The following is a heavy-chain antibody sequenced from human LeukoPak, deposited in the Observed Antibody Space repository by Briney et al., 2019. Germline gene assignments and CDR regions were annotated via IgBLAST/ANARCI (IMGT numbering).Heavy chain of an antibody. D-gene: IGHD3-3*01. J-gene: IGHJ6*02. CDR1: GGSISSYY. V-gene: IGHV4-4*07. Sequence: SETLSLTCTVSGGSISSYYWSWIRQPAGKGLEWIGRIYTSGSTNYNPSLKSRVTMPVDTSKNQFSLKLSSVTAADTAVYYCARDSPGAYYDFWSGYSSRYYYYGMDVWGQGTTVTVSS. CDR3: ARDSPGAYYDFWSGYSSRYYYYGMDV. CDR2: IYTSGST.